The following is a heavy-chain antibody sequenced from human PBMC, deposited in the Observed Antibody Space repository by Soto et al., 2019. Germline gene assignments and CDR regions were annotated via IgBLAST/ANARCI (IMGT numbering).Heavy chain of an antibody. V-gene: IGHV1-69*13. CDR2: IIPIFGTA. J-gene: IGHJ6*02. CDR1: GGTFSSYA. CDR3: ARDREGYYDSSGYHYYGMDV. D-gene: IGHD3-22*01. Sequence: SVKVSCKASGGTFSSYAISWVRQAPGQGLEWMGGIIPIFGTANYAQKFQGRVTITADESTSTAYMELSSLRSEDTAVYYCARDREGYYDSSGYHYYGMDVWGQGTTVTVSS.